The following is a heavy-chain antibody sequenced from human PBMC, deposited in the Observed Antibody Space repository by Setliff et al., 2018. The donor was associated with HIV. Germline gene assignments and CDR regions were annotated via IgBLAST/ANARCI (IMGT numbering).Heavy chain of an antibody. J-gene: IGHJ3*02. D-gene: IGHD3-16*01. CDR2: INPSGGRT. CDR3: ARERLVMPGQNDAFDI. V-gene: IGHV1-46*01. CDR1: GYTFTSYY. Sequence: GASVKVSCKASGYTFTSYYMHWVRQAPGQGLEWMGIINPSGGRTSYAQKFQGRVTVTRDTSTSTVYMELGSLRSEDTAVYFCARERLVMPGQNDAFDIWGQGTKVTVSS.